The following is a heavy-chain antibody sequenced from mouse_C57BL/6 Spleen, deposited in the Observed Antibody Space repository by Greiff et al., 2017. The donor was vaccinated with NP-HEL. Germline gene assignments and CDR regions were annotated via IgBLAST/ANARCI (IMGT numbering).Heavy chain of an antibody. Sequence: QVQLQQPGAELVMPGASVKLSCKASGYTFTSYWMHWVKQRPGQGLEWIGEIDPSDSYTNYNQKFKGKSTLTVDKSSSTAYMQLSSLTSEDSAVYYGASGGYGNYLFAYWGQGTLVTVSA. CDR1: GYTFTSYW. CDR2: IDPSDSYT. D-gene: IGHD2-10*02. CDR3: ASGGYGNYLFAY. V-gene: IGHV1-69*01. J-gene: IGHJ3*01.